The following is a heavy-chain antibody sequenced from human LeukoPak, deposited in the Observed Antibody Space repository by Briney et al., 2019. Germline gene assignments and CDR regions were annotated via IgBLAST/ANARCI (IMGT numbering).Heavy chain of an antibody. V-gene: IGHV4-59*01. CDR3: ARDVSGKFDP. CDR1: GGSISSYY. CDR2: IYYSGST. J-gene: IGHJ5*02. Sequence: KPSETLSLTCTVSGGSISSYYWSWIRQPPGKGLEWIGYIYYSGSTNYNPSLKSRVTISVDTSKNQFSLKLSSVTAADTAVYYCARDVSGKFDPWGQGTLVTVSS. D-gene: IGHD2-8*01.